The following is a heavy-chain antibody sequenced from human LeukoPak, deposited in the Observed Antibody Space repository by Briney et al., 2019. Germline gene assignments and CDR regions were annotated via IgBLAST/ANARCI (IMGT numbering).Heavy chain of an antibody. CDR1: GGSISSYY. V-gene: IGHV4-59*01. CDR3: ARDSGSYPHWFAP. J-gene: IGHJ5*02. D-gene: IGHD1-26*01. CDR2: IFYSGIT. Sequence: SETLSLTCTVSGGSISSYYWNWIRQPPGKGLEWIGYIFYSGITNYNPSLKSRVTISVDTSKKQFSLKLTSVTAADTAVYYCARDSGSYPHWFAPWGQGTLVTISS.